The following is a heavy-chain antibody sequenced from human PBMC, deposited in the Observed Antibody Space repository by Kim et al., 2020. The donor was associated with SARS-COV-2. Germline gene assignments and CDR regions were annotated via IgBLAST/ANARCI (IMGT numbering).Heavy chain of an antibody. D-gene: IGHD4-17*01. Sequence: YYRTSLKTRLTISKDTSKNQVVLTMTNMDPVDTATYYCARFMTTVTTYDYWGQGTLVTVSS. V-gene: IGHV2-70*01. J-gene: IGHJ4*02. CDR3: ARFMTTVTTYDY.